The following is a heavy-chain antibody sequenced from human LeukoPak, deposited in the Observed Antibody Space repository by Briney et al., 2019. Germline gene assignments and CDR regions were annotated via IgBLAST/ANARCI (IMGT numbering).Heavy chain of an antibody. CDR1: GGTFSSYA. V-gene: IGHV1-69*06. J-gene: IGHJ3*02. CDR2: IIPIFGTA. Sequence: SVKVSCKASGGTFSSYAISWVRQAPGQGLEWMGGIIPIFGTANYAQKFQGRVTITADKSTSTAYMELSSLRSEDTAVYYCARASLDWSDAFDIWGQGTMVTVSS. CDR3: ARASLDWSDAFDI. D-gene: IGHD3-9*01.